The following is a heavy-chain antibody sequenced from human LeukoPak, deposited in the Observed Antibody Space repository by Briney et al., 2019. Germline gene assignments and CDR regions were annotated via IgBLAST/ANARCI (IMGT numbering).Heavy chain of an antibody. V-gene: IGHV4-34*01. CDR3: ARYRVFLTSSIAAVDAFDI. J-gene: IGHJ3*02. D-gene: IGHD6-6*01. CDR2: INHSGST. Sequence: PSETLSLTCAVYGGSFSGYYWSWIRQPPGKGLEWIGEINHSGSTNYNPSLKSRVTISVDTSKNQFSLKLSSVTAADTAVYYCARYRVFLTSSIAAVDAFDIWGQGTMVTVSS. CDR1: GGSFSGYY.